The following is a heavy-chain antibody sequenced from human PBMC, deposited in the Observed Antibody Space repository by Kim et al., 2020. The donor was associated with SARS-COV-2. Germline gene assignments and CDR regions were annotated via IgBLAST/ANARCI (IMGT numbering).Heavy chain of an antibody. CDR3: ARDGERIVGATPDETYFDN. V-gene: IGHV4-39*07. CDR2: IYYSVST. D-gene: IGHD1-26*01. J-gene: IGHJ4*02. CDR1: GGSISSSSYY. Sequence: SETLSLTCTVSGGSISSSSYYWGWIRQPPGKGLEWIGSIYYSVSTYYNPSLKSRVTISVDTSKNQFSLKLSSVTAADTAVYYCARDGERIVGATPDETYFDNWGQGTLVTVSS.